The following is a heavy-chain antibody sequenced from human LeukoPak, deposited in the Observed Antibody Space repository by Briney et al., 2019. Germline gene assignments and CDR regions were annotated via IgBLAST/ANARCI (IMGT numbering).Heavy chain of an antibody. CDR1: GGSISSSSYY. J-gene: IGHJ3*02. CDR3: ARVSAALDAFDI. V-gene: IGHV4-39*07. D-gene: IGHD6-6*01. CDR2: IYYSGST. Sequence: SETLSLTCTVSGGSISSSSYYWGWIRQPPGKGLEWIGSIYYSGSTYYNPSLKSRVTISVDTSKNQFSLKLSSVTAADTAVYYCARVSAALDAFDIWGQGTMVTVSS.